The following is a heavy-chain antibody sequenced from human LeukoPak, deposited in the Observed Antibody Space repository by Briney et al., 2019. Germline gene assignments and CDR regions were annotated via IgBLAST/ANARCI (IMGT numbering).Heavy chain of an antibody. Sequence: GGSLRLSCAASGFTFSDYYMSWIRQAPGKGLEWVGQIDKKDKGYATATAYAASVKGRFTISRDDSINTAYLQMKSLKTEDTALYYCTRDSGTYNWFDPWGQGTLVTVSS. CDR3: TRDSGTYNWFDP. CDR1: GFTFSDYY. J-gene: IGHJ5*02. CDR2: IDKKDKGYATAT. D-gene: IGHD1-26*01. V-gene: IGHV3-73*01.